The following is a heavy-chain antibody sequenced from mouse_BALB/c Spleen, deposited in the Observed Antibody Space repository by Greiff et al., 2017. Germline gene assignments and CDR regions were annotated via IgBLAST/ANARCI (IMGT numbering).Heavy chain of an antibody. J-gene: IGHJ4*01. CDR2: ISYSGST. V-gene: IGHV3-8*02. CDR1: GDSITSGY. Sequence: EVKLMESGPSLVKPSQTLSLTCSVTGDSITSGYWNWIRKFPGNKLEYMGYISYSGSTYYNPSLKSRISITRDTSKNQYYLQLNSVTTEDTATYYCARDYYGSSPRYYAMDYWGQGTSVTVSS. CDR3: ARDYYGSSPRYYAMDY. D-gene: IGHD1-1*01.